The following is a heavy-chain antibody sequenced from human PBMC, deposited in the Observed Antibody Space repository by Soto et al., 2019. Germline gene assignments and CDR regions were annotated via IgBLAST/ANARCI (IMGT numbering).Heavy chain of an antibody. V-gene: IGHV4-4*02. Sequence: QLQLQESGPGLVRPSGTLSLTCAVSGGFTSTNNWWSWGRQPPGKGLEWIGDAYHSGSTEYNPSLKSRVSISVDKSKNQISRKLTSATAADTAVYYCARSPPSSYYGGSGTFDYWGQGTLVTVSS. J-gene: IGHJ4*02. CDR1: GGFTSTNNW. D-gene: IGHD3-10*01. CDR2: AYHSGST. CDR3: ARSPPSSYYGGSGTFDY.